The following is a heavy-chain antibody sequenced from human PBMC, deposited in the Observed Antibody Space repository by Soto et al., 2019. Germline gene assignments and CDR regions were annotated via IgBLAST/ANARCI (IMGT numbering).Heavy chain of an antibody. CDR2: IYHSGST. D-gene: IGHD3-16*01. CDR3: ARVLKGIAPERGLYYFDY. J-gene: IGHJ4*02. V-gene: IGHV4-4*02. Sequence: SETLSLTCAVSGGSISSSNWWSWVRQPPGKGLEWIGEIYHSGSTNYNPSLKSRVTISVDKSKNQFSLKLSSLTAADTAVYYCARVLKGIAPERGLYYFDYWGQGTLVTVSS. CDR1: GGSISSSNW.